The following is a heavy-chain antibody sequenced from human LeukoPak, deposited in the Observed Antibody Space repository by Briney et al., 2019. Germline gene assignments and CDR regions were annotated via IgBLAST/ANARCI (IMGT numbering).Heavy chain of an antibody. CDR2: ISYGGSNK. CDR3: ARGGEMATMNY. CDR1: GFTFSSYA. D-gene: IGHD5-24*01. V-gene: IGHV3-30*04. Sequence: GGSLRLSCAASGFTFSSYAMHWVRQAPGKGLEWVAVISYGGSNKYYADSVKGRFTISRDNSKNTLYLQMNSLRAEDTAVYYCARGGEMATMNYWGQGTLVTVSS. J-gene: IGHJ4*02.